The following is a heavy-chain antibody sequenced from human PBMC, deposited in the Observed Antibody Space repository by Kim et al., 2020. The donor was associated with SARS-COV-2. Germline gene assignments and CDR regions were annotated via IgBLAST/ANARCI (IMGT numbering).Heavy chain of an antibody. CDR1: GFTFSNAW. CDR3: TTHGGSGYDILTGYYIPTIHFDY. J-gene: IGHJ4*02. D-gene: IGHD3-9*01. Sequence: GGSLRLSCAASGFTFSNAWMSWVRQAPGKGLEWVGRIKSKTDGGTTDYAAPVKGRFTISRDDSKNTLYLQMNSLKTEDTAVYYCTTHGGSGYDILTGYYIPTIHFDYWGQGTLVTVSS. V-gene: IGHV3-15*01. CDR2: IKSKTDGGTT.